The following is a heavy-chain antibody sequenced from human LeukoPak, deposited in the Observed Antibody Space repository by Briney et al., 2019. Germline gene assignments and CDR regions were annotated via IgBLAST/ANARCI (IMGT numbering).Heavy chain of an antibody. CDR1: GFTFSRYV. J-gene: IGHJ1*01. CDR2: IWYDGTDK. V-gene: IGHV3-33*01. D-gene: IGHD3-16*01. Sequence: GGSLRLSCAASGFTFSRYVMHWVRQAPGKGLEWVAVIWYDGTDKYYADSVKGRFTISRDNSKNTLYLEMNSLRAEDTAVYYCSRAGGMTSEYFQHWGQGTLVTVSS. CDR3: SRAGGMTSEYFQH.